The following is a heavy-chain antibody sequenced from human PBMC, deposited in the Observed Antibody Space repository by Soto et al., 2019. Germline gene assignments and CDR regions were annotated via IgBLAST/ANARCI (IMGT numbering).Heavy chain of an antibody. D-gene: IGHD2-8*01. V-gene: IGHV1-8*01. CDR2: MNPNSGNT. J-gene: IGHJ4*02. CDR1: GDTFTSYD. Sequence: GASLKVCCKASGDTFTSYDINWVRQATGQGLEWMGWMNPNSGNTGYAQKFQGRVTMTRNTSISTAYMELSSLRSEDTAVYYCARGLPEQDIVPYYWGQGTLVTVSS. CDR3: ARGLPEQDIVPYY.